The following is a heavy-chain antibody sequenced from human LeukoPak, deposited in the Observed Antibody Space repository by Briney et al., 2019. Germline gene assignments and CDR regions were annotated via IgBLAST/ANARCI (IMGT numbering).Heavy chain of an antibody. Sequence: GGSLRLSCAASGFTFSSYSMNWVRQAPGKGLEWVSSISSSSSYIYYADSVKGRFTISRDNAKNSLYLQMNSLRAEDTAVYYCARDHTINYDFWSGRGPYDAFDIWGQGTMVTVSS. CDR3: ARDHTINYDFWSGRGPYDAFDI. D-gene: IGHD3-3*01. V-gene: IGHV3-21*01. CDR1: GFTFSSYS. CDR2: ISSSSSYI. J-gene: IGHJ3*02.